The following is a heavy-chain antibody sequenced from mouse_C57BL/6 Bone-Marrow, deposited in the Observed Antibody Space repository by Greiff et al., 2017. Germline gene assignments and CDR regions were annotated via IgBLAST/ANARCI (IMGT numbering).Heavy chain of an antibody. Sequence: VKLQESGAELARPGASVKMSCKASGYTFTSYTMHWVKQRPGQGLEWIGYINPSSGYTKYNQKFKDKATLTADKSSSTAYMQLSSLTSENSAVYYDARGNYYGSSPFAYWGQGTLVTVSA. J-gene: IGHJ3*01. CDR3: ARGNYYGSSPFAY. D-gene: IGHD1-1*01. CDR2: INPSSGYT. V-gene: IGHV1-4*01. CDR1: GYTFTSYT.